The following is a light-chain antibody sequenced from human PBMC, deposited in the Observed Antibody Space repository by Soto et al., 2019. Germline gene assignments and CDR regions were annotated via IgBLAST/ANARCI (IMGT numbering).Light chain of an antibody. CDR1: QSISSY. CDR2: AAS. CDR3: QQSYSTPRT. J-gene: IGKJ1*01. Sequence: DIPMTQSPSSLSASVGDRVTIACRASQSISSYLNWYQQKPGKAPKVLIYAASSLESGVPSRFSGSGSGTDFTLTIRSLQPEDFATYYCQQSYSTPRTFGQGTKVEIK. V-gene: IGKV1-39*01.